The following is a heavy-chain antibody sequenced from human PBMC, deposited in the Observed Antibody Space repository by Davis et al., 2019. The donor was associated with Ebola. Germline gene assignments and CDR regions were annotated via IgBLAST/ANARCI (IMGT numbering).Heavy chain of an antibody. CDR2: IWYDGSNK. CDR3: ARGNTRVWTTNDAFDI. D-gene: IGHD1-1*01. Sequence: PGGSLRLSCAASGFTFSSYGMHWVRQAPGKGLEWVAVIWYDGSNKYYADSVKGQFTISSDNSKNTLYLQMNSLRAEDTAVYYCARGNTRVWTTNDAFDIWGQGTMVTVSS. J-gene: IGHJ3*02. CDR1: GFTFSSYG. V-gene: IGHV3-33*01.